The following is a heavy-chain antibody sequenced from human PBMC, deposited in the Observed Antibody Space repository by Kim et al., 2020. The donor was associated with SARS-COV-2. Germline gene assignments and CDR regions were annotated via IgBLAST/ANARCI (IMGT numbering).Heavy chain of an antibody. D-gene: IGHD2-15*01. CDR3: ARYCSGGNCYAGSLDI. CDR1: GGFLSVYS. J-gene: IGHJ3*02. V-gene: IGHV4-59*01. Sequence: SETLSLTCTISGGFLSVYSWTWIRQTPGKGLEWIGYVFRSGDSDSNPSLESRLSFSVDTSNNQFFLRLRSVTAADTGVYFCARYCSGGNCYAGSLDIWGQGTVVTVSS. CDR2: VFRSGDS.